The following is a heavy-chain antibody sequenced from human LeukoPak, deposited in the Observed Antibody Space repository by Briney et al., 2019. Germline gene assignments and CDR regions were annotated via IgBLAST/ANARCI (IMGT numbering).Heavy chain of an antibody. CDR2: IYYSGST. Sequence: PSETLSLTCTASGGSISSSSYYWGWIGQPPGKGLEWIGSIYYSGSTYYNPSLKSRVTISVDTSKNQFSLKLNSVTAADTAFYYCARALGSYSGGNWGHGTLVTVSS. V-gene: IGHV4-39*07. D-gene: IGHD1-26*01. J-gene: IGHJ4*01. CDR1: GGSISSSSYY. CDR3: ARALGSYSGGN.